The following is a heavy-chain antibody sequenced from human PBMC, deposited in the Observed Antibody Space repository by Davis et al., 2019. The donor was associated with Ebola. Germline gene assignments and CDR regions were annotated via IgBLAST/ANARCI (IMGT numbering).Heavy chain of an antibody. CDR1: GYTFTSYA. J-gene: IGHJ4*02. V-gene: IGHV1-3*01. CDR3: ARVRRGGYDYDY. D-gene: IGHD5-12*01. Sequence: AASVKVSCKASGYTFTSYAMHWVRQAPGQRLEWMGWINAGNGNTKYSQKFQGRVTITRDTSASTAYMELSSLRSEDTAVYYCARVRRGGYDYDYWGQGTLVTVSS. CDR2: INAGNGNT.